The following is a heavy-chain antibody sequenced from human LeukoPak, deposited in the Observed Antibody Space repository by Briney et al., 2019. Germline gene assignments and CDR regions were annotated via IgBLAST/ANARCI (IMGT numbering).Heavy chain of an antibody. CDR2: GDHFGGA. D-gene: IGHD1-26*01. J-gene: IGHJ4*02. V-gene: IGHV4-59*02. Sequence: SETLSLTCTVSGNSVTSYYWSWIRQPPGRGLEWIGYGDHFGGAIYNPSLKSRVTISVDSSKNQFSLRLTSVTAADTAVYHCARLSDLYNGTYLLDSWSQGTLVTVSS. CDR3: ARLSDLYNGTYLLDS. CDR1: GNSVTSYY.